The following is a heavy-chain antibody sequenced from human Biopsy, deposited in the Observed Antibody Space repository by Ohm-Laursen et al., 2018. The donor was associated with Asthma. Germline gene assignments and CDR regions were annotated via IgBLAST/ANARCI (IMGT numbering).Heavy chain of an antibody. V-gene: IGHV3-23*01. CDR1: GFTFSSYA. Sequence: SLRLSCAASGFTFSSYAMSWVRQAPGKGLEWVSSISSSGASTYYADSVMGRFTISRDNSKNTLYLQMSSLRADDTAVYYCAKGGTYTTDRYAYWGQGSLVTVSS. CDR3: AKGGTYTTDRYAY. CDR2: ISSSGAST. D-gene: IGHD1-26*01. J-gene: IGHJ4*02.